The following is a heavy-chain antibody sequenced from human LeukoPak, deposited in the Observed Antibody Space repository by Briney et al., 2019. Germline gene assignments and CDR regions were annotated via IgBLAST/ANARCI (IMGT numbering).Heavy chain of an antibody. J-gene: IGHJ5*02. CDR3: ARTRIAAAGNWFDP. CDR2: IYSGGST. D-gene: IGHD6-13*01. CDR1: GFTVSSNY. V-gene: IGHV3-53*01. Sequence: GGSLRLSCAASGFTVSSNYMSWVRQAPGKGLEWVSVIYSGGSTYYADSVKGRFTISRDNSKNTLYLQINSLRAEDTAVYYCARTRIAAAGNWFDPWGQGTLVTVSS.